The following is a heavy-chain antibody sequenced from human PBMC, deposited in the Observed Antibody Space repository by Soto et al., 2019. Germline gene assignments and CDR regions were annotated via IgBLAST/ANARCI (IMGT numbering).Heavy chain of an antibody. Sequence: GESLKISCKGSGYSFTSYWISWVRQMPGKGLEWMGRIDPSDSYTNYSPSFQGHVTISADKSISTAYLQWSSLKASDTAMYYCARHWRTVAGKWVGVLVYWGQGTLVTVSS. CDR1: GYSFTSYW. V-gene: IGHV5-10-1*01. D-gene: IGHD6-19*01. J-gene: IGHJ4*02. CDR2: IDPSDSYT. CDR3: ARHWRTVAGKWVGVLVY.